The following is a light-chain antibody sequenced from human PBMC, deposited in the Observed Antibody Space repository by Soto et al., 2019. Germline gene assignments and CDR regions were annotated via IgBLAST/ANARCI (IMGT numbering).Light chain of an antibody. J-gene: IGKJ4*01. V-gene: IGKV3-20*01. CDR1: QSVSSSF. CDR3: QQYECSPLS. CDR2: RAS. Sequence: EIVLTQSPDTLSLSPGERATLSCRASQSVSSSFLAWYHQKPGQAPRLLIYRASSRATGIPERFTGSGSGTDLPLTIRGLEPEDCAVYYCQQYECSPLSLGGGTTVHIK.